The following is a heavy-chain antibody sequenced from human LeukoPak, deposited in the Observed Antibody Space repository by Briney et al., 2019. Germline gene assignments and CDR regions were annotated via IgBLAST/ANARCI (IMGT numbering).Heavy chain of an antibody. CDR3: AGQKCTSTTCLTKNAFDI. V-gene: IGHV4-4*09. CDR2: IYTSGST. CDR1: GSISGYY. J-gene: IGHJ3*02. D-gene: IGHD2-2*01. Sequence: SETLSLTCTVSGSISGYYWSWIRQPPGKGLEWIGYIYTSGSTNYNPSLESRVTISVDTSKNLFSLDLSSVTAADTAVYYCAGQKCTSTTCLTKNAFDIWGQGTMVTVSS.